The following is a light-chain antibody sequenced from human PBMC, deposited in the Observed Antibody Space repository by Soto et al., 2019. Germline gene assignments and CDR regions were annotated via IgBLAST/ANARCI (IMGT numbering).Light chain of an antibody. CDR3: QQYESYSPLT. CDR1: QSIRSW. J-gene: IGKJ4*01. CDR2: DAY. Sequence: IKMNQSPSILSATVGDRVTITCRASQSIRSWLAWYQQKPGKAPKLLIYDAYSLESGVPSRFSGRRSGTEFTLTIAGLQPEDFATYYCQQYESYSPLTFGGGTKVDIK. V-gene: IGKV1-5*01.